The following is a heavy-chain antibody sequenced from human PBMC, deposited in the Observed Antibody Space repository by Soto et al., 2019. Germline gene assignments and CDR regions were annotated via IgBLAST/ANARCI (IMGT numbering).Heavy chain of an antibody. CDR2: INSVASYV. CDR1: RFAFSSYS. D-gene: IGHD3-10*01. J-gene: IGHJ6*02. V-gene: IGHV3-21*01. Sequence: QLVESGGGLVKPGGSLRVSCAASRFAFSSYSMHWVRQAPMKGLEWVASINSVASYVYYADSVEGRFTISRDNAKNSVYLQMNSLRAEYTAVYYCTRERSSFMRGRIRGPYGGLDVWGQGNTV. CDR3: TRERSSFMRGRIRGPYGGLDV.